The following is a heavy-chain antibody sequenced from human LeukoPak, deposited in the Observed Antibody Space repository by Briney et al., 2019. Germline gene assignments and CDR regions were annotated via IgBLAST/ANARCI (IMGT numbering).Heavy chain of an antibody. V-gene: IGHV1-8*01. J-gene: IGHJ5*02. D-gene: IGHD6-13*01. CDR1: GYTFTSYD. Sequence: ASVKVSCKASGYTFTSYDINWVRQATGQGLEWMGWMNPNSGNAGYSQKFQDRVTMTRDTSTSTGYMELSSLRSEDTAVYYCARGAWYSSSWYGRYRWFDPWGQGTLVTVSS. CDR3: ARGAWYSSSWYGRYRWFDP. CDR2: MNPNSGNA.